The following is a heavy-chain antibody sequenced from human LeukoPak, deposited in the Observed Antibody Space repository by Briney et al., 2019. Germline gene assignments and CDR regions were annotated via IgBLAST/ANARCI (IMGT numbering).Heavy chain of an antibody. V-gene: IGHV3-11*04. CDR1: GFTFYDYY. Sequence: GGSLRLSCAASGFTFYDYYMNWIRQSPGKGLEWVAHISSSARTIYYADSVKGRFTISRDNAKKLLYLQMNSLRAEDTAVYYCARGGWETYFDYWGQGSLVTVSS. CDR3: ARGGWETYFDY. CDR2: ISSSARTI. J-gene: IGHJ4*02. D-gene: IGHD1-26*01.